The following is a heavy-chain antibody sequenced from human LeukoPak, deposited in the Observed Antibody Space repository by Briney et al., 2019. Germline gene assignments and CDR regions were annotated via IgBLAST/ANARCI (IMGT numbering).Heavy chain of an antibody. Sequence: GESLKISCKASGYNFTSYWIDWVRQMPGKGLQWMGIIYPGDSDTRYSPSFQGQVTISADKSISTAYLQWSSLKASDTAMYYCAKVKSSGYYGGFDYWGQGTLVTVSS. J-gene: IGHJ4*02. CDR3: AKVKSSGYYGGFDY. V-gene: IGHV5-51*01. CDR2: IYPGDSDT. CDR1: GYNFTSYW. D-gene: IGHD3-22*01.